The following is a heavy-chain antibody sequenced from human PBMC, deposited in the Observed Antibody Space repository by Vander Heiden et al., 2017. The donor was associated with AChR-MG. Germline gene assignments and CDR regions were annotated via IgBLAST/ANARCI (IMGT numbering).Heavy chain of an antibody. J-gene: IGHJ4*02. V-gene: IGHV3-30*03. CDR3: TIVIVDTAMAIDY. Sequence: QVQLVESGGGVVQPGRSLRLSCAASGFPFSSYGMHWVRQAPGKGLEWVAVISYDGSNKYYADSVKGRFTISRDNSKNTLYLQMNSLRAEDTAVYYCTIVIVDTAMAIDYWGQGTLVTVSS. CDR1: GFPFSSYG. CDR2: ISYDGSNK. D-gene: IGHD5-18*01.